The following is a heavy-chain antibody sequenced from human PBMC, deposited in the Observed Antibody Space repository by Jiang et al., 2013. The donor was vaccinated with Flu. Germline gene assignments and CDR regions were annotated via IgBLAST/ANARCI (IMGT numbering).Heavy chain of an antibody. CDR3: ARRRHTSMASYYFDY. Sequence: SDTRYSPSFQGQVTISADKSISTAYLQWSSLKASDTAMYYCARRRHTSMASYYFDYWGQGTLVTVSS. CDR2: SDT. V-gene: IGHV5-51*01. J-gene: IGHJ4*02. D-gene: IGHD5-18*01.